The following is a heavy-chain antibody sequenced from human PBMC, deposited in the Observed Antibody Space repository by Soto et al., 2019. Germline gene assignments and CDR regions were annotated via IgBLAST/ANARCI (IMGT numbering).Heavy chain of an antibody. Sequence: EVQLWESGGGLVQPGGSLRLSCKGSGFSFSSSAMSWVRQAPGKGLEWVSGISAGGGGNTYYADSVKGRFTISRDNSKLYLQMNSLRAEDTALDHCAKEMSAASWGQGTLVTGSS. CDR1: GFSFSSSA. V-gene: IGHV3-23*01. D-gene: IGHD2-15*01. J-gene: IGHJ5*02. CDR3: AKEMSAAS. CDR2: ISAGGGGNT.